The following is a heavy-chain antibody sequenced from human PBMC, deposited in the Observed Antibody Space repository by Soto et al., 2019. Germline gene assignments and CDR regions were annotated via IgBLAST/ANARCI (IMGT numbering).Heavy chain of an antibody. D-gene: IGHD3-22*01. CDR1: GFTFSSYG. V-gene: IGHV3-30*18. CDR3: AKDLGNYDSSGYYPGY. Sequence: GGSLRLSCAASGFTFSSYGMHWVRQAPGKGLEWVAVISYDGSNKYYADSVKGRFTISRDNSKKTLYLQMNSQRAEDTAVYYCAKDLGNYDSSGYYPGYWGQGTLVTVSS. CDR2: ISYDGSNK. J-gene: IGHJ4*02.